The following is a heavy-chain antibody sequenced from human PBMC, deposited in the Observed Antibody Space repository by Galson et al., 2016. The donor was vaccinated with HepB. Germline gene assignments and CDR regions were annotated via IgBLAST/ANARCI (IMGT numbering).Heavy chain of an antibody. Sequence: SLRLSCAASGLTLDPYAMHWVRQPPGKGLEWVSGISWTSGTIGYADSVKGRFTISRDNAKNSLYLQMNSLRAEDTAFYYCAKDDGSGWYGSGLRAASIDYWVQGTLVTVSS. J-gene: IGHJ4*02. V-gene: IGHV3-9*01. CDR2: ISWTSGTI. CDR3: AKDDGSGWYGSGLRAASIDY. CDR1: GLTLDPYA. D-gene: IGHD6-19*01.